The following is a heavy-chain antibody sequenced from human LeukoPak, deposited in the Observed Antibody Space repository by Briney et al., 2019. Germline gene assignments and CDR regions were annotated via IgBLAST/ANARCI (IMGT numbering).Heavy chain of an antibody. J-gene: IGHJ4*02. CDR2: VFYSGGT. CDR1: GGSISNYY. D-gene: IGHD2-15*01. Sequence: SETLSLTCTVSGGSISNYYWSWIRRPPGEGLEWIGFVFYSGGTHYNPSLKGRVTMSVDTSKNQFTLELTSVTAADTAVYFCARDRSGAHQRYFDYWGQGTLVTVSS. CDR3: ARDRSGAHQRYFDY. V-gene: IGHV4-59*12.